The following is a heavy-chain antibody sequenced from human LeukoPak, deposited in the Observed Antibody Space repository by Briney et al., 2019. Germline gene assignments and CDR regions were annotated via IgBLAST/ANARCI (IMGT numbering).Heavy chain of an antibody. J-gene: IGHJ4*02. Sequence: ASVKVSCKASGYTFTSYDINWVRQATGQGLEWMGWMNPNSGNTGYAQKFQGRVTMTRNTSISTAYMELSSLRSEDTAVYYCARGLMDYYGSGSFHFDYWGQGTLVTVSS. V-gene: IGHV1-8*01. CDR1: GYTFTSYD. CDR3: ARGLMDYYGSGSFHFDY. CDR2: MNPNSGNT. D-gene: IGHD3-10*01.